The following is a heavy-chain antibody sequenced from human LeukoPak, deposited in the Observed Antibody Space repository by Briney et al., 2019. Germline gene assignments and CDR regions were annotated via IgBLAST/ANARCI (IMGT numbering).Heavy chain of an antibody. J-gene: IGHJ4*02. CDR3: ARDGVITIFGVAFDY. V-gene: IGHV4-38-2*02. Sequence: SETLSLTCTVSGYSISSGYYWGWIRQPPGKGLERIGSIYHSGSTYYNPSLKSRVTISVDTSKNQFSLKLSSVTAADTAVYYCARDGVITIFGVAFDYWGQGTLVTVSS. D-gene: IGHD3-3*01. CDR1: GYSISSGYY. CDR2: IYHSGST.